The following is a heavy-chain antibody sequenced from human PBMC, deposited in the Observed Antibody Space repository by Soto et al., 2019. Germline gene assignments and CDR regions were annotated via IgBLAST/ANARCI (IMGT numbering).Heavy chain of an antibody. CDR1: GFTFSSYA. CDR2: ISYDGSNK. CDR3: ADTYLNNHHYYNMDV. V-gene: IGHV3-30-3*01. D-gene: IGHD3-16*01. J-gene: IGHJ6*02. Sequence: GGSLRLSCAASGFTFSSYAMHWVRQAQGKGLEWVAVISYDGSNKYYADSVKGRFTISRDDSKNTVYLQMNSLKTEDTAVYYCADTYLNNHHYYNMDVWGQGTTVTVSS.